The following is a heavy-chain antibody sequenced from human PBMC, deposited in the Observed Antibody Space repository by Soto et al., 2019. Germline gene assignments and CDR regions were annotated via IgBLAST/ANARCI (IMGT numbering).Heavy chain of an antibody. CDR2: TYYRSKWYN. CDR1: GDSVSSNSAA. D-gene: IGHD3-22*01. J-gene: IGHJ6*02. Sequence: SQTLSLTCAISGDSVSSNSAAWNWIRQSPSRGLEWLGRTYYRSKWYNDYAVSVKSRITINPDTSENQFSLQLNSVTPEDTAVYYCARSHPYYYDSSGLAGGMDVWGQGTTVTVSS. V-gene: IGHV6-1*01. CDR3: ARSHPYYYDSSGLAGGMDV.